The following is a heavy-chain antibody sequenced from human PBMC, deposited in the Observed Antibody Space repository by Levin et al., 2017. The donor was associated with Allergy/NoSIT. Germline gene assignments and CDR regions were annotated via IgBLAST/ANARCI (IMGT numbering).Heavy chain of an antibody. D-gene: IGHD3-16*01. CDR2: IYYSGSA. V-gene: IGHV4-39*01. J-gene: IGHJ2*01. Sequence: SETLSLTCTVSGGSISSSSYYWGWIRQPPGKGLEWIGNIYYSGSAFYNPSLKSRVTISVDTSKNQFSLRLSSVTAADTAVFYCARRLGGGWYFDLWGRGTLVTVSS. CDR3: ARRLGGGWYFDL. CDR1: GGSISSSSYY.